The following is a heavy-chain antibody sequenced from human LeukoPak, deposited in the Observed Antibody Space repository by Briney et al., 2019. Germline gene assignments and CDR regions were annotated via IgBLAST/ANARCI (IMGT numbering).Heavy chain of an antibody. CDR1: GLTFSDYY. Sequence: GGSLRLSCAVSGLTFSDYYMSWIRQAPGKGLEWVSYISSSGSTIYYADSVKGRFTISRDNAKNTLFLQMSSLRAEDTAVYFCAREILAPGKTHDYWGQGTLVTVSS. V-gene: IGHV3-11*04. CDR3: AREILAPGKTHDY. J-gene: IGHJ4*02. CDR2: ISSSGSTI.